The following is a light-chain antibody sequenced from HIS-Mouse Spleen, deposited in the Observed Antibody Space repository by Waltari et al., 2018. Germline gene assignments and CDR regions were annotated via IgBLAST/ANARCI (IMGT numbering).Light chain of an antibody. J-gene: IGKJ1*01. V-gene: IGKV1-8*01. CDR2: DAS. Sequence: AIRMTQSPSSLSASTGDRVTITCRASQGISSYLAWYQQKPGKAPKVLIYDASTLQSGVPSRFSGSGSGTDFTLTISCLQSEDFATYYCQQYYSYPWTFGQGTKVEIK. CDR3: QQYYSYPWT. CDR1: QGISSY.